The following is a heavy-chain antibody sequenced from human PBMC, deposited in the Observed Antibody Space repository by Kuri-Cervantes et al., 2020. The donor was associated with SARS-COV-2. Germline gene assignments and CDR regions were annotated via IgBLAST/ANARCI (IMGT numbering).Heavy chain of an antibody. CDR2: IKSTTDGGTT. J-gene: IGHJ4*02. CDR3: TTELLWFGELF. CDR1: GFTFSNAW. V-gene: IGHV3-15*01. Sequence: GGSLRLSCAASGFTFSNAWMSWVRQAPGKGLEWVGRIKSTTDGGTTDYAAPVKGRFTISRDDSKNTLYLQMNSLKTADTAVYYCTTELLWFGELFWGQGTLVTVSS. D-gene: IGHD3-10*01.